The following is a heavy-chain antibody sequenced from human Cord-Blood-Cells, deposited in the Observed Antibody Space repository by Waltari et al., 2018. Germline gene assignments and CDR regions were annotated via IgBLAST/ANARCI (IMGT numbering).Heavy chain of an antibody. J-gene: IGHJ3*02. CDR3: ARTLPITIFGVVIRHDAFDI. V-gene: IGHV4-30-4*08. D-gene: IGHD3-3*01. Sequence: QVQLQESGPGLVKPSQTLSLTCTVSGGSISSGDYYWSWIRQPPGKGLGWIGYIYYSGSTYYNPSPKSRVTISVDTSKNQFSLKLSSVTAADTAVYYCARTLPITIFGVVIRHDAFDIWGQGTMVTVSS. CDR2: IYYSGST. CDR1: GGSISSGDYY.